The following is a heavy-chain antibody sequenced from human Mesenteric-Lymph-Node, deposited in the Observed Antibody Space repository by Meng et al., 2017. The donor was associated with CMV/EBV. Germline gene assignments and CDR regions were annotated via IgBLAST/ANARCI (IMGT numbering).Heavy chain of an antibody. CDR1: GFTFSSYE. V-gene: IGHV3-30-3*02. J-gene: IGHJ5*02. CDR2: ISYDGSNK. D-gene: IGHD4-11*01. CDR3: AKSRTTVTTSGVFDT. Sequence: GESLKISCAASGFTFSSYEMNWVRQAPGKGLEWVAVISYDGSNKYYADSVKGRFTISRDNSKNTLYLQMNSLRAEDTALYYCAKSRTTVTTSGVFDTWGRGTLVTVSS.